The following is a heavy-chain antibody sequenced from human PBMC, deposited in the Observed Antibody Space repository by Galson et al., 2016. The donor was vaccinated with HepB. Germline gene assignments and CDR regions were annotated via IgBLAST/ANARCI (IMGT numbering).Heavy chain of an antibody. CDR3: AKQETLNYIGKH. J-gene: IGHJ1*01. Sequence: SETLSLTCAVTGVSIGSGIHYWGWIRQPPGKGLEWIGAAYSSGSRYYNPSLQSRATIAVDMSKNQFSLKLTSVTAADTAVYYCAKQETLNYIGKHWGQGTLVSVSS. D-gene: IGHD1-7*01. CDR1: GVSIGSGIHY. CDR2: AYSSGSR. V-gene: IGHV4-39*01.